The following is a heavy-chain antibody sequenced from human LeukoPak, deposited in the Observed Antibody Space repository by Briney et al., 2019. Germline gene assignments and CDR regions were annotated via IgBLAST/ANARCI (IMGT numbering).Heavy chain of an antibody. J-gene: IGHJ4*02. CDR1: GFTFSSYR. CDR3: ARDRAVRYFDY. CDR2: IYSDGSRT. V-gene: IGHV3-74*01. D-gene: IGHD3-16*02. Sequence: GGSLRLSCAASGFTFSSYRMHWVRQAPGKGLVWVSHIYSDGSRTNYADSVKGRFTISRDNAKNTLYLQMNSLRAEDTAVYYCARDRAVRYFDYWGQGALVTVSS.